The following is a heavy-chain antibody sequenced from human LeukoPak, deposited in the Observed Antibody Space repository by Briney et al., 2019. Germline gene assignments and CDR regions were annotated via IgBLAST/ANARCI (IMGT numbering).Heavy chain of an antibody. CDR2: VYHSGST. CDR3: ARRERGLWFDP. V-gene: IGHV4-59*05. D-gene: IGHD1-26*01. J-gene: IGHJ5*02. Sequence: SETLSLTCTVSGGSISGFYWSWIRQPPGKGLEWIGSVYHSGSTYYNPSLKSRVTISVDTSKNQFSLKLSSVTAADTAVYYCARRERGLWFDPWGQGTLVTVSS. CDR1: GGSISGFY.